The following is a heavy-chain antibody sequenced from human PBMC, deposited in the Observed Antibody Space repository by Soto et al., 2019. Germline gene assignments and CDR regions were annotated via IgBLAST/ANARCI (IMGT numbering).Heavy chain of an antibody. Sequence: QVQLVQSGAEVKKPGASVKVSCKASGYTFTGYYMHWVRQAPGQGLEWMGWINPNSGGTNYAQKFQGRVTMTRDTSISTAYMELSRLRSDDTAVYYCARDRVGYCSGGSCRIYYYYGMDVWGQGTTVTVSS. V-gene: IGHV1-2*02. J-gene: IGHJ6*02. CDR1: GYTFTGYY. CDR2: INPNSGGT. CDR3: ARDRVGYCSGGSCRIYYYYGMDV. D-gene: IGHD2-15*01.